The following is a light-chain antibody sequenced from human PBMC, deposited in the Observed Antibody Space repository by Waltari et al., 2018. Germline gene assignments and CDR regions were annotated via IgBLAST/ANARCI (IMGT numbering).Light chain of an antibody. V-gene: IGKV1-17*01. CDR2: ATS. Sequence: IQMTQSPSSLSASVGDRVTFTCRASPGVRFLGWFQQKPGRAPKRLIYATSTLQIGVPSRFSGSGSGTEFTLTISSLQPEDVATYYCLQHSSYPYTFGQGTRLEIK. J-gene: IGKJ2*01. CDR1: PGVRF. CDR3: LQHSSYPYT.